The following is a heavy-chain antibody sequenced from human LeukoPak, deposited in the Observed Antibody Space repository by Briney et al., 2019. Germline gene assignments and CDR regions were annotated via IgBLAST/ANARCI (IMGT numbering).Heavy chain of an antibody. CDR3: AKASRYCSGNSCYSHYFDY. J-gene: IGHJ4*02. D-gene: IGHD2-15*01. CDR2: IRYDGGNK. V-gene: IGHV3-30*02. CDR1: GFTFSSYG. Sequence: GGSLRLSCAASGFTFSSYGMHWVRQAPGKGLEWVAFIRYDGGNKYYADSVKGRFTISRDNSKNTLYLQMHSLRAGDTAVYYCAKASRYCSGNSCYSHYFDYWGQGTLVTVSS.